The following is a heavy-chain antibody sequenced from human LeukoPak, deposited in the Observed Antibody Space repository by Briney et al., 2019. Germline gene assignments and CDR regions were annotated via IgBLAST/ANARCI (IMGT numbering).Heavy chain of an antibody. V-gene: IGHV1-46*01. CDR3: ARGQGVSGTLQH. CDR2: INPSGGST. D-gene: IGHD1-14*01. CDR1: GYTFTSYY. Sequence: ASVTVSCKASGYTFTSYYMHWVRQAPGQGLEWMGIINPSGGSTSYPQKFQGRVTMTRDMSTSTVYMELSSLRSEDTAVYYCARGQGVSGTLQHWGQGTLVTVSS. J-gene: IGHJ1*01.